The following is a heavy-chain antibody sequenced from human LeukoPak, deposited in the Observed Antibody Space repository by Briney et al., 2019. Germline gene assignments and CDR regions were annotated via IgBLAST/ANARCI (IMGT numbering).Heavy chain of an antibody. V-gene: IGHV3-23*01. CDR2: ISGSGGST. J-gene: IGHJ3*02. D-gene: IGHD2-2*01. CDR3: AKDLPPAVVRSFDAFDI. CDR1: GFTFSSYA. Sequence: PGGSLRLSCAASGFTFSSYAMSWVRQAPGKGLEWVSAISGSGGSTYYADSVKGRFTISRDNSKNTLYLQMNSLRAEDTAVYYCAKDLPPAVVRSFDAFDIWGQGTMVTVSS.